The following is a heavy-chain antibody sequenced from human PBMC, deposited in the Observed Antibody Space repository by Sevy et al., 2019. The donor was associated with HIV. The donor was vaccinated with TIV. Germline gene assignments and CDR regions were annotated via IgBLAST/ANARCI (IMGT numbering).Heavy chain of an antibody. V-gene: IGHV3-11*01. J-gene: IGHJ5*02. CDR3: ARTPTYYDFWSGYYTGWFDP. CDR2: ISSSGSTI. Sequence: GESLKISCAASGFTFSDYYMSWVRQAPGKGPEWDSYISSSGSTIYYADSVKGRFTISRDNAKNSLYLQMNSLRAEDTAVYYCARTPTYYDFWSGYYTGWFDPWGQGTLVTVSS. D-gene: IGHD3-3*01. CDR1: GFTFSDYY.